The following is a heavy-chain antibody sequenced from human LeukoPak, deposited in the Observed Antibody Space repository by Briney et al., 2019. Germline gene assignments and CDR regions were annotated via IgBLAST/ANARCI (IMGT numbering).Heavy chain of an antibody. CDR3: ARGPYVYSSSFRFDY. CDR1: GGTFSSYA. CDR2: IIPIFGTA. V-gene: IGHV1-69*06. D-gene: IGHD6-6*01. J-gene: IGHJ4*02. Sequence: VASVKVSCKASGGTFSSYAISWVRQAPGQGLEWMGGIIPIFGTANYAQKFQGRVTITADTSTSTAYMELRSLRSDDTAVYYCARGPYVYSSSFRFDYWGQGTLVTVSS.